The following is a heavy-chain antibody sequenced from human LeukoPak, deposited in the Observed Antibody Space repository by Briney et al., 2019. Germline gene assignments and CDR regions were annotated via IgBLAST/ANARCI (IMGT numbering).Heavy chain of an antibody. Sequence: SVKVSCKASGDNFSNYVITWVRQAPGQGLEWMGRIIPTFDVANSAQKFKGRVTITADKSTNTAHLELSSLRSEDTAVYYCAREGVYSPDPSSYHRRAFDVWGKGTLVIVSS. CDR2: IIPTFDVA. CDR1: GDNFSNYV. J-gene: IGHJ3*01. D-gene: IGHD3-16*02. CDR3: AREGVYSPDPSSYHRRAFDV. V-gene: IGHV1-69*04.